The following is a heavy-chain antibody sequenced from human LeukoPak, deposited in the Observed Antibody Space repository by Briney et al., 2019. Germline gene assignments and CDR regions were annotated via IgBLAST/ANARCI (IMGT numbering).Heavy chain of an antibody. J-gene: IGHJ4*02. Sequence: PGGSLRLPCAASGFTVSSNYMSWVRQAPGKGLEGVSVIYIGGSTYYADSVKGRFTISRDISKNTLYLQMNSLRAEDTAMYYCARLGFVVPAVIFDYWGQGTLVTVSS. D-gene: IGHD2-2*02. CDR2: IYIGGST. V-gene: IGHV3-53*01. CDR1: GFTVSSNY. CDR3: ARLGFVVPAVIFDY.